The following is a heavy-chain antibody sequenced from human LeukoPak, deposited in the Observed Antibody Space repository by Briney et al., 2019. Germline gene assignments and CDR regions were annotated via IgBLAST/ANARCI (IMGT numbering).Heavy chain of an antibody. Sequence: SETLSLTCTVSGGSISSSSYYWGWIRQPPGKGLEWNGSIYYSGSTYYNPSLKSRVTISVDTSKNQFSLKLSSVTAADTAVYYCARLSAARPRSLFDYWGQGTLVTVSS. J-gene: IGHJ4*02. CDR3: ARLSAARPRSLFDY. D-gene: IGHD6-6*01. V-gene: IGHV4-39*01. CDR2: IYYSGST. CDR1: GGSISSSSYY.